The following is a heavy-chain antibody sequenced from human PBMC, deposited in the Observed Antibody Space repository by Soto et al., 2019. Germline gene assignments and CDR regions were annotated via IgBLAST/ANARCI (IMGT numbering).Heavy chain of an antibody. D-gene: IGHD7-27*01. CDR2: ISYDGSNK. V-gene: IGHV3-30-3*01. CDR3: ARGIGLGIRTTWFDP. J-gene: IGHJ5*02. CDR1: GFTFNYHA. Sequence: GGSLRLSCAASGFTFNYHAIHWVRQAPGKGLEWVAVISYDGSNKYYADSVKGRFTISRDNSKNTLYLQMNSLTTEDTAMYYCARGIGLGIRTTWFDPWGQGTLVTVSS.